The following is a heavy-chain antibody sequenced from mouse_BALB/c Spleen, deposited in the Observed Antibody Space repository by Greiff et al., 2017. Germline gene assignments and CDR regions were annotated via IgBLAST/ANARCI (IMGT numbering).Heavy chain of an antibody. CDR3: ARGGGNYPLDY. CDR1: GYTFTSYD. J-gene: IGHJ2*01. CDR2: INPYNDGT. V-gene: IGHV1-14*01. Sequence: VQLQQSGPELVKPGASVKLSCKASGYTFTSYDMHWVKQKPGQGLEWIGYINPYNDGTKYNEKFKGKATLTSDKSSSTAYMELSSLTSEDSAVYYCARGGGNYPLDYWGQGTTVTVSS. D-gene: IGHD2-1*01.